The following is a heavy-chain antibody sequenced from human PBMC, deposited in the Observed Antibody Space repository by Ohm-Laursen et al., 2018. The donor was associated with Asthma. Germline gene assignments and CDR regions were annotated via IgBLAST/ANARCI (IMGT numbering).Heavy chain of an antibody. V-gene: IGHV1-18*01. CDR2: ISAYNGNT. Sequence: ASVKVSCKASGGTFSSYAISWVRQAPGQGLEWMGWISAYNGNTNYAQKLQGRVTMTTDTSTSTAYMELRSLRSDDTAVYYCARDRRGYSYVGTFDIWGQGTMVTVSS. D-gene: IGHD5-18*01. CDR1: GGTFSSYA. J-gene: IGHJ3*02. CDR3: ARDRRGYSYVGTFDI.